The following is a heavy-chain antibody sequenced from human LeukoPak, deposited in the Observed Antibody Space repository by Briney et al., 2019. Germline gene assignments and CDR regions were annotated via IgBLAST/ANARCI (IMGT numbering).Heavy chain of an antibody. CDR1: GFTFGSYW. CDR2: INTDGGDT. J-gene: IGHJ4*02. CDR3: ARGSGPIVVVPAANDY. V-gene: IGHV3-74*01. Sequence: PGGSLRLSCAASGFTFGSYWMHWVRQAPGKGLVWVSRINTDGGDTIYADSVKGRFTISRDNAKNTLYLQMNSLRAEDTAVYYCARGSGPIVVVPAANDYWGQGTLVTVSS. D-gene: IGHD2-2*01.